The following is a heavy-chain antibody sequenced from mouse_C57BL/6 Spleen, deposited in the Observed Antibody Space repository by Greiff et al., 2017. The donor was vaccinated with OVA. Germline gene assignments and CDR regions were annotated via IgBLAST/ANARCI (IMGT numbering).Heavy chain of an antibody. V-gene: IGHV1-54*01. D-gene: IGHD1-1*01. CDR2: INPGSGGT. J-gene: IGHJ1*03. Sequence: QVQLQQSGAELVRPGTSVKVSCKASGYAFTNYLIEWVKQRPGQGLEWIGVINPGSGGTNYNEKFKGKATLTADKSSSTAYMQLSSLTSEDSAVYFCARGIYYGSSYQYFEVWGTGTTVTVSS. CDR3: ARGIYYGSSYQYFEV. CDR1: GYAFTNYL.